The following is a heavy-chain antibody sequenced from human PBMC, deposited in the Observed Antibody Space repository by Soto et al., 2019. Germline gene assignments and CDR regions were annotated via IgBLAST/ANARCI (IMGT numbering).Heavy chain of an antibody. J-gene: IGHJ4*02. CDR1: GFTFSSYA. Sequence: EVQLVESGGGLVQPGGSLRLSCAASGFTFSSYAMHWVRQAPGKGLEYVSDISSNGGSTYYANSVKGRFTISRDNSKNSLYMQMGSLRAEDMAVYYCSRRGYSGYEIDYWGQGTLVTVSS. CDR2: ISSNGGST. D-gene: IGHD5-12*01. CDR3: SRRGYSGYEIDY. V-gene: IGHV3-64*01.